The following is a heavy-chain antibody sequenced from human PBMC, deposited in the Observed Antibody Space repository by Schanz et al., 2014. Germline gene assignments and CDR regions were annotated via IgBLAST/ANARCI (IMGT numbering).Heavy chain of an antibody. CDR2: IGYLGDT. Sequence: VQLVESGGGVVQPGRSLRLSCAASGFTLSNSDMHWVRQGTGKGLEWVSTIGYLGDTYYPDSVKGRFTISRDNSKNTLYLQMNTLRAEDTAVYYCARGTDWNLHYWGQGALVTVSS. V-gene: IGHV3-13*01. CDR1: GFTLSNSD. D-gene: IGHD1-1*01. J-gene: IGHJ4*02. CDR3: ARGTDWNLHY.